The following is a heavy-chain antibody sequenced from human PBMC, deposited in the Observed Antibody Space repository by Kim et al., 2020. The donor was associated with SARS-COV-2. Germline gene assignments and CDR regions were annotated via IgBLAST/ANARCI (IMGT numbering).Heavy chain of an antibody. CDR3: ATARIVGAYNWFDP. D-gene: IGHD1-26*01. V-gene: IGHV1-24*01. CDR1: GYTLTELS. Sequence: ASVKVSCKVSGYTLTELSMHWVRQAPGKGLEWMGSFDPEDGETIYAQKFQGRVTMTEDTSTDTAYMELSSLRSEDTAVYYCATARIVGAYNWFDPWGQGTLVTVSS. J-gene: IGHJ5*02. CDR2: FDPEDGET.